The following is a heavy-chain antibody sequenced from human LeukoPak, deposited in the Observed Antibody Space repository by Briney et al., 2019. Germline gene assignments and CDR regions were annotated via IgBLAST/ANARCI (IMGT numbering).Heavy chain of an antibody. J-gene: IGHJ5*02. Sequence: EASVKISCKTSGYTFTSYAMNWVRQAPGQGLEWMGWINTNTGNPTYAQGFTGRFFFSLDTSVSTAYLQISSLKAEDTAVYYCARDTQGSSSWYRAVAGPFSGFDPWGQGTLVTVSS. CDR1: GYTFTSYA. V-gene: IGHV7-4-1*02. CDR2: INTNTGNP. CDR3: ARDTQGSSSWYRAVAGPFSGFDP. D-gene: IGHD6-13*01.